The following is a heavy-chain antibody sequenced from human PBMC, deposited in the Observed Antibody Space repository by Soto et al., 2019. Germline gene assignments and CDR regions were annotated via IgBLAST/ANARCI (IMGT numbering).Heavy chain of an antibody. CDR2: INNDGSST. V-gene: IGHV3-74*03. CDR3: ARDSSVVPPHYYYYGMDV. CDR1: GFTFSSNW. Sequence: GSLTLSCAASGFTFSSNWIHWVRHPPEKGLVWVAHINNDGSSTTYADSVKGRFTISRDNAKNTVYLQMNSLRAEDTAVYYCARDSSVVPPHYYYYGMDVWGQGTTVTVPS. D-gene: IGHD2-15*01. J-gene: IGHJ6*02.